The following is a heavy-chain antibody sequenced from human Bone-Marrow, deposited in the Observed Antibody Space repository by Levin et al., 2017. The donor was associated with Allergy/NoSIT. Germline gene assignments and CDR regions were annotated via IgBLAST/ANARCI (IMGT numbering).Heavy chain of an antibody. J-gene: IGHJ4*02. CDR3: ARAFPGIAVAGTT. CDR2: VYYDGTS. D-gene: IGHD6-19*01. CDR1: GGSITTSEFY. Sequence: PSETLSLTCNVSGGSITTSEFYWSWIRQSPGKGLEWIGYVYYDGTSYYNPSIQSRFTISVDTSKNQFSLTVTSVTAADTAVYYCARAFPGIAVAGTTWGQGALVTVSS. V-gene: IGHV4-30-4*01.